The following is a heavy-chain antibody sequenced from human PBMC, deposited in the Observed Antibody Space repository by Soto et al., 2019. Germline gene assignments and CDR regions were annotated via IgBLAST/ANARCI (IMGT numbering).Heavy chain of an antibody. Sequence: SETLSLTCTVSGCSISSYYWSWIRQPPGKGLEWIGYIYFRGTTNYNPSLKSRVTMSADTSKNQFSLKLNSVTAADTAVYYCASMNYYDASGYPFAYWARGIMVTVSS. D-gene: IGHD3-22*01. CDR2: IYFRGTT. J-gene: IGHJ4*02. V-gene: IGHV4-59*01. CDR1: GCSISSYY. CDR3: ASMNYYDASGYPFAY.